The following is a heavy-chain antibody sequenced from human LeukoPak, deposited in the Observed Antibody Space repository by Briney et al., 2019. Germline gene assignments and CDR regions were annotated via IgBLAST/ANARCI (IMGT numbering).Heavy chain of an antibody. CDR2: IYSDNT. V-gene: IGHV3-53*01. CDR3: ARENIFDF. Sequence: GGSLRLSCTVSGFTVSSNSMSWVRQAPGKGLEWVSFIYSDNTHYSDSVKGRFTISRDNSRNTVYLQMNSLRVADTALYFCARENIFDFWGQGTLVTVSS. J-gene: IGHJ4*01. CDR1: GFTVSSNS. D-gene: IGHD2/OR15-2a*01.